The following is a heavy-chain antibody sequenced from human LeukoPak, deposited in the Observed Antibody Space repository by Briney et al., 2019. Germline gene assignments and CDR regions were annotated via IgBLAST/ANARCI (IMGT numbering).Heavy chain of an antibody. CDR3: ARRITRTLAPIDY. Sequence: SETLSLTCAVSGDSISSNIWWSWVRQPPGKGLEWIGEIYHSGSTNYNPSLKSRVTISVDKSKNQFSLKLTSVTAADTAVYYCARRITRTLAPIDYWGQGTLVTVSS. V-gene: IGHV4-4*02. D-gene: IGHD3-10*01. J-gene: IGHJ4*02. CDR2: IYHSGST. CDR1: GDSISSNIW.